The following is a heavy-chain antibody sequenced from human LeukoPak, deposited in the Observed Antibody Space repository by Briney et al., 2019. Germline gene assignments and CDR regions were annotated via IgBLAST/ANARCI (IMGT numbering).Heavy chain of an antibody. Sequence: GWSLRLSCAASGFASGFTFSDYAVSWVRQAPGKGPEWVASVNGRGATTCYADSVSGRFTISSDNSKKTLYLKMISLGADDTAIYFCAKAPATGEGYYFYYMDVWGKGTTVTVSS. V-gene: IGHV3-23*01. J-gene: IGHJ6*03. CDR1: GFTFSDYA. CDR3: AKAPATGEGYYFYYMDV. D-gene: IGHD7-27*01. CDR2: VNGRGATT.